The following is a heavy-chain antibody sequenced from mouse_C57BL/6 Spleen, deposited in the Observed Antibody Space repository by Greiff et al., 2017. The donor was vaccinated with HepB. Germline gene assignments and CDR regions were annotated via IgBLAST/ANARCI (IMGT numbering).Heavy chain of an antibody. CDR3: TYDGYSAWFAY. CDR2: IDPEDGDT. J-gene: IGHJ3*01. Sequence: VQLQQSGAELVRPGASVKLSCTASGFNINDYYMHWVKQRPEQGLEWIGRIDPEDGDTEYAPKFQGQATMTADTSSNTDYLQLSSLPSEDTAVYCCTYDGYSAWFAYWGPGTLVTVSA. V-gene: IGHV14-1*01. D-gene: IGHD2-3*01. CDR1: GFNINDYY.